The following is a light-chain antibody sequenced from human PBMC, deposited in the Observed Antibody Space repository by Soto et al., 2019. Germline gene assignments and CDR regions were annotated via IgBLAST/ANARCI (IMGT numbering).Light chain of an antibody. CDR3: QQYGSSGT. CDR2: GAS. Sequence: EIGLTQSPGTLSVSPGERATLSFRASQSVSNNYLAWYQQKPGQAPRLLIYGASNRATGIPDRFSGSGSGTDFTLTISRLEPEDFAVYYCQQYGSSGTFGQGTKVDIK. V-gene: IGKV3-20*01. CDR1: QSVSNNY. J-gene: IGKJ1*01.